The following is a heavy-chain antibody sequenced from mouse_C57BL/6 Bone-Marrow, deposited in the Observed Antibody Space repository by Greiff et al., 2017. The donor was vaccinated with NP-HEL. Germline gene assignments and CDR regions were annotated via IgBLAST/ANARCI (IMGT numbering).Heavy chain of an antibody. CDR1: GYTFTSYW. D-gene: IGHD1-1*01. CDR3: AVLLRYPWYAMDY. Sequence: QVQLQQSGAELVKPGASVKMSCKASGYTFTSYWITWVKQRPGQGLEWIGDIYPGSGSTNYNEKFKSKATLTVDTSSSTAYMQLSSLTSEDSAVYYCAVLLRYPWYAMDYWGQGTSVTVSS. CDR2: IYPGSGST. J-gene: IGHJ4*01. V-gene: IGHV1-55*01.